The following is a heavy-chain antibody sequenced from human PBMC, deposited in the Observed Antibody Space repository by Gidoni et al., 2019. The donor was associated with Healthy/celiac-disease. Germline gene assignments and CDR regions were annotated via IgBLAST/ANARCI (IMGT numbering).Heavy chain of an antibody. V-gene: IGHV3-30*18. D-gene: IGHD2-2*01. J-gene: IGHJ4*02. CDR2: ISYDGSNK. Sequence: QVQLVESGGGVVQPGRSLRLSCAASGFTFSSYGMHWVRQAPGKGLEWVAVISYDGSNKYYADSVKGRFTISRDNSKNTLYLQMNSLRAEDTAVYYCAKGDRSTSPGEYWGQGTLVTVSS. CDR3: AKGDRSTSPGEY. CDR1: GFTFSSYG.